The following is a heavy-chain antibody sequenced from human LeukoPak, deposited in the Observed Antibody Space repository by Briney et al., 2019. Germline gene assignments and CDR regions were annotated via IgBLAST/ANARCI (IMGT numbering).Heavy chain of an antibody. J-gene: IGHJ4*02. CDR3: ARGHSSSWYYFEY. Sequence: GGSLRLSCAASGFTFSTYGMHWVRQAPGKGLEWVAVLWYDGSDEFYADSVRGRFTISRDNSKNTLYLQMNSLRAEDTAVYYCARGHSSSWYYFEYWGQGTLVTVSS. CDR1: GFTFSTYG. D-gene: IGHD6-13*01. V-gene: IGHV3-33*01. CDR2: LWYDGSDE.